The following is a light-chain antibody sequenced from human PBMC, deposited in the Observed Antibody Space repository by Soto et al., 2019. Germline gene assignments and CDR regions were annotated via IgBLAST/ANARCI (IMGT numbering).Light chain of an antibody. CDR2: AAS. CDR1: QGIRND. J-gene: IGKJ5*01. V-gene: IGKV1-17*01. Sequence: DIQMTQSPSSLSASVGDRVTITCRASQGIRNDLGWYQQKPGKAPKRLIHAASSLQSGVPSRFSGSGSGTISSLQPEDFATYYCLQHNTYPITFGQGTRLEIK. CDR3: LQHNTYPIT.